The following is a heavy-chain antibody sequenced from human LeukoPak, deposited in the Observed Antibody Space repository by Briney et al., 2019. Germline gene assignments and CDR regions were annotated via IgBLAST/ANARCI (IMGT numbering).Heavy chain of an antibody. CDR1: GFTFSSYS. CDR2: ISSSSSYI. V-gene: IGHV3-21*01. J-gene: IGHJ4*02. D-gene: IGHD3-10*01. CDR3: ARDYSGAGDYSFDY. Sequence: GGSLRLSCAASGFTFSSYSMNWVRQAPGKGLEWVSSISSSSSYIYYADSVKGRFTISRDNSKNSLYLQMNSLRAEDTAVYYCARDYSGAGDYSFDYWGQGTLVTVSS.